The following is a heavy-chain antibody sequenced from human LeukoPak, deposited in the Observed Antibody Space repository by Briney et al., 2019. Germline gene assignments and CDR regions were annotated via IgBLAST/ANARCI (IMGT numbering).Heavy chain of an antibody. D-gene: IGHD1-26*01. CDR2: IKTKPDEGAT. CDR3: TTYVGATAY. CDR1: GFTFSNAR. Sequence: KPGGSLRLSCAASGFTFSNARMNWVRQAPGKGLEWVGRIKTKPDEGATDYSAPVKARFTISRDDSKTTLYLQMNGLKTEDTAIYYCTTYVGATAYWGQGTLVTVSS. J-gene: IGHJ4*02. V-gene: IGHV3-15*01.